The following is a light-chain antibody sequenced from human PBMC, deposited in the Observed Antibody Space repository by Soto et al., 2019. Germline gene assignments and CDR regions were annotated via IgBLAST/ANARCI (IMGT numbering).Light chain of an antibody. CDR3: AAWDDSLTAWV. CDR1: SSNIGAGDD. CDR2: SNN. J-gene: IGLJ3*02. Sequence: QSVLTQPPSVSGAPGQRVTISCTGSSSNIGAGDDVHWYQHLPGTAPKLLIYSNNQRPSGVPDRFSGSKSGTSASLAISGLRSADEADYYCAAWDDSLTAWVFGGGTKLTVL. V-gene: IGLV1-47*02.